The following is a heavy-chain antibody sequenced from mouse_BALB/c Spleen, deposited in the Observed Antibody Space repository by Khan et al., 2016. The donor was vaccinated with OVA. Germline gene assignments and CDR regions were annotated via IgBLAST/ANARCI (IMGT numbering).Heavy chain of an antibody. CDR2: INPTSGYT. J-gene: IGHJ2*01. CDR1: GYTFTTYC. CDR3: TSDRIDY. Sequence: VQLQESGAERVKPGASVKMSCKASGYTFTTYCMHWVKQSPGQGLEWIGYINPTSGYTDYNEKFKDRATLSVDKSSTTAYMQLSSLTSEDSAVYYCTSDRIDYWGQGTTLTVSS. V-gene: IGHV1-4*01.